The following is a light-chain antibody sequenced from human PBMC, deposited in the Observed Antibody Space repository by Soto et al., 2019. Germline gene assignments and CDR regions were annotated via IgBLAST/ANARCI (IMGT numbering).Light chain of an antibody. V-gene: IGKV4-1*01. J-gene: IGKJ1*01. CDR1: PSVLYSSANRNY. Sequence: DIVMTQSPDSLVVSLGERATINCKSSPSVLYSSANRNYIAWYNHKPGHPPKLLIYWASSRESGVPDRFSGRGSGTDFALTISSLQAEDVGVYDCQQYYNTPWTFGQVTKVEI. CDR3: QQYYNTPWT. CDR2: WAS.